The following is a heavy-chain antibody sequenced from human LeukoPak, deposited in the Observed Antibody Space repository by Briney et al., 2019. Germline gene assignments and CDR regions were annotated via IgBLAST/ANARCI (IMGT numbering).Heavy chain of an antibody. V-gene: IGHV3-23*01. D-gene: IGHD3-16*02. CDR1: GFTFSSYA. CDR3: AKDSYDYVWGSYRL. CDR2: ISGSGGST. Sequence: GGSLRLTCAASGFTFSSYAMSWVRQAPGKGLEWVSAISGSGGSTYYADSVKGRFTLSRDNSKNTLYLQMNSLRAEDTAVYYCAKDSYDYVWGSYRLRGQGTLVTVSS. J-gene: IGHJ4*02.